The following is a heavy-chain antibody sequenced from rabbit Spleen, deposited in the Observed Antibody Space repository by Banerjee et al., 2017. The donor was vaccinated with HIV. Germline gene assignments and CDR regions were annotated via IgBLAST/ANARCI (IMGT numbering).Heavy chain of an antibody. J-gene: IGHJ4*01. D-gene: IGHD4-1*01. CDR3: TRNANGGWDL. CDR2: IYTGDGNT. V-gene: IGHV1S47*01. Sequence: QEQLKETGGGLVQPGGSLTLTCTASGFSLSSGYYMCWVRQAPGKGLEWIACIYTGDGNTYYASWVNGRFTISRSTSLNTVTLQMNSLTAADTATYFCTRNANGGWDLWGPGTLVTVS. CDR1: GFSLSSGYY.